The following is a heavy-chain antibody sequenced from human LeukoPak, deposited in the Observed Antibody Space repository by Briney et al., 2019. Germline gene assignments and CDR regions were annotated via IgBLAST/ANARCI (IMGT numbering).Heavy chain of an antibody. CDR3: ARGGDLKGELDY. CDR1: GGTFSSYT. V-gene: IGHV1-69*02. J-gene: IGHJ4*02. CDR2: IIPILGIA. D-gene: IGHD3-16*01. Sequence: SVKVSCKASGGTFSSYTISWVRQAPGQGLEWMGRIIPILGIAKYAQKFQGRVTITADKSTSTAYMELSSLRSEDTAVYYCARGGDLKGELDYWGQGTLVTVS.